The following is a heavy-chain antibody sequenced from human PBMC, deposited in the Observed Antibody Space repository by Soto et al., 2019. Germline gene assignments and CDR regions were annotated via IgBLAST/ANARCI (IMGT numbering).Heavy chain of an antibody. Sequence: EVQLVESGGGLVQPGGSLRLSCAGSGFTLNNYWMHWVRQTPGTGLVWVSRINPDGSSTSYADSVNGRFTISRDIAKYKVYLQMNSLRVEDMAAYYCATGSYYYGMDVWGQGTTVTVSS. CDR3: ATGSYYYGMDV. J-gene: IGHJ6*02. V-gene: IGHV3-74*01. CDR1: GFTLNNYW. CDR2: INPDGSST. D-gene: IGHD6-25*01.